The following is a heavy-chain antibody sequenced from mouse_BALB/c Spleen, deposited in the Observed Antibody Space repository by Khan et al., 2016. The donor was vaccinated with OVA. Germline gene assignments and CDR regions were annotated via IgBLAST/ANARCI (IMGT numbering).Heavy chain of an antibody. D-gene: IGHD4-1*01. Sequence: QVQLQQSGAELMKPGASVKISCKATGYTFSSYWIEWVKQRPGHGLEWIGEILPGRSYNNFNEKFKGKATITADTSSNIAYMQLTSLTSEDSAVYYCARRAGTTCGMAYWGQGTSVTVSS. CDR3: ARRAGTTCGMAY. CDR2: ILPGRSYN. J-gene: IGHJ4*01. V-gene: IGHV1-9*01. CDR1: GYTFSSYW.